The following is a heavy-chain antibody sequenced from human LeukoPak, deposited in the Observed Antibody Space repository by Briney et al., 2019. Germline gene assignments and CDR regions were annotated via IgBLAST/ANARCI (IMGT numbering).Heavy chain of an antibody. CDR2: TSYDGSIK. CDR3: ARVRMWFPDY. J-gene: IGHJ4*02. V-gene: IGHV3-30-3*01. D-gene: IGHD2-21*01. Sequence: GRSLRLSCAASGFTFSSYAMHWVRQAPGKGLEWVAVTSYDGSIKYYADSVKGRFTIFRDNSKNTLYLQMNSLRAEDTAVYYCARVRMWFPDYWGQGTLVTVSS. CDR1: GFTFSSYA.